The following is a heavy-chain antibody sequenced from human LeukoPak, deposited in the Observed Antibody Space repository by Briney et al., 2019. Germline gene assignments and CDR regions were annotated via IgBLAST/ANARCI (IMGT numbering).Heavy chain of an antibody. V-gene: IGHV4-39*01. D-gene: IGHD3-16*01. Sequence: SETLSLTCTVSGGCISSSNYYWGWIRQPPGKGLEWIGSMYHSGSTYYNPSLKSRVTISVDTTKNQFFLKLSSETAADTAVYYCATITFGGVKGSYYFDYWGQGTLVTVSS. CDR2: MYHSGST. CDR3: ATITFGGVKGSYYFDY. J-gene: IGHJ4*02. CDR1: GGCISSSNYY.